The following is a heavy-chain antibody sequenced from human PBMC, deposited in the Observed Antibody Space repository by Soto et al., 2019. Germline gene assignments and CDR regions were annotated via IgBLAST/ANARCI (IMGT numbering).Heavy chain of an antibody. CDR1: GFTFTDFY. CDR2: IRPDGSET. J-gene: IGHJ4*02. CDR3: AGWGGHDYNY. D-gene: IGHD4-4*01. V-gene: IGHV3-7*03. Sequence: EVQLVQSGGGLVQPGGSLRLSCVGSGFTFTDFYMNWVRQAPGKGLEWVANIRPDGSETNYVESVKGRFTTSRDNAKNSLFLQINSLRADDTAVYYCAGWGGHDYNYWGQGILVTVSP.